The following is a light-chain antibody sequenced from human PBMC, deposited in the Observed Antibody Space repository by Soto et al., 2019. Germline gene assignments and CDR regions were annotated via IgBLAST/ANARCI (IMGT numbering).Light chain of an antibody. V-gene: IGKV1-5*01. J-gene: IGKJ2*01. Sequence: DIQMTQSPSTLSASVGDTITITCRASQSVSSWLAWYHQKPGQAPKLLIYGASSLESGVPARFSGSGSGTEFSLTIPTLQPNVFALSYCQQNNYSPYTLGGGTKLEIK. CDR1: QSVSSW. CDR2: GAS. CDR3: QQNNYSPYT.